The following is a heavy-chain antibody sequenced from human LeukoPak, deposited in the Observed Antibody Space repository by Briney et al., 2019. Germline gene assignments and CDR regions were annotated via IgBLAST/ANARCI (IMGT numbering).Heavy chain of an antibody. D-gene: IGHD3-3*01. CDR2: ISAYNGNT. Sequence: ASVKVSCKASGYTFTSYGISWVRQAPGQGLEWMGWISAYNGNTNYAQKLQGRVTMTTDTSTSTAYMELRSLRSDDTAVYYCAREWSITIFGEYYYGMDVWGQGTTVTVSS. CDR3: AREWSITIFGEYYYGMDV. J-gene: IGHJ6*02. V-gene: IGHV1-18*01. CDR1: GYTFTSYG.